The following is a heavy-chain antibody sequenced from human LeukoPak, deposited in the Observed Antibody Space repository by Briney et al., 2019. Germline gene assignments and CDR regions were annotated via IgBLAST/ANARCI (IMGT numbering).Heavy chain of an antibody. CDR3: ARRYDYVLGSLLYYFDY. J-gene: IGHJ4*02. D-gene: IGHD3-16*01. CDR2: IYPGDSDT. CDR1: GYSFTSYW. Sequence: GESLKISCKGSGYSFTSYWIGWVRQMPGKGLEWMGIIYPGDSDTRYSPSFQGQVTISADKSISTAYLQWSSLKASDTAMYYCARRYDYVLGSLLYYFDYWGQGTLVTVSS. V-gene: IGHV5-51*01.